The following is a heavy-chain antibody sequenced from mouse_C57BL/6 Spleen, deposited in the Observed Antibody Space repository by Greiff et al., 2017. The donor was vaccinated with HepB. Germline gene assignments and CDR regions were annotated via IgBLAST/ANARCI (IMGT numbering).Heavy chain of an antibody. CDR1: GYAFSSYW. CDR3: ASPLWGAMDY. CDR2: IYPGDGDT. Sequence: VKLQESGAELVKPGASVKISCKASGYAFSSYWMNWVKQRPGKGLEWIGQIYPGDGDTNYNGKFKGKATMTADKTSSTAYMQLSSLTSEDAAVYFCASPLWGAMDYWGQGTSVTVSS. J-gene: IGHJ4*01. V-gene: IGHV1-80*01. D-gene: IGHD1-1*02.